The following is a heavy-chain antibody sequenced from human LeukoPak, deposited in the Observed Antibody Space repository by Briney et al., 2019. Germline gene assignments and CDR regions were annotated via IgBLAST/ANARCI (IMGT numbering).Heavy chain of an antibody. V-gene: IGHV4-34*01. D-gene: IGHD5-18*01. J-gene: IGHJ4*02. CDR2: INHSRST. CDR3: ARGYGYNY. CDR1: GGSFSGYY. Sequence: SETLSLTCAVYGGSFSGYYWSWIRQPPGKGLEWIGEINHSRSTNYNPSLKSRVTISVDTSKNQFSLKLSSVTAADTAVYYCARGYGYNYWGQGTLVTVSS.